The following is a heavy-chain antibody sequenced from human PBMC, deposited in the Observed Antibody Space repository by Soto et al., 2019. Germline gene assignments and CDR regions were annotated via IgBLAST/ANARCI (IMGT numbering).Heavy chain of an antibody. CDR3: ARDRVHYYDSSGYYEGGDY. CDR1: GGTFSSYA. D-gene: IGHD3-22*01. Sequence: QVQLVQSGAEVKKPGSSVKVSCKASGGTFSSYAISWVRQAPGQGLEWMGGINPIFGTANYAQKFQGRVTITADESSRTAYMELSSLRAEARAVYYCARDRVHYYDSSGYYEGGDYWGQGTLVTVSS. CDR2: INPIFGTA. V-gene: IGHV1-69*01. J-gene: IGHJ4*02.